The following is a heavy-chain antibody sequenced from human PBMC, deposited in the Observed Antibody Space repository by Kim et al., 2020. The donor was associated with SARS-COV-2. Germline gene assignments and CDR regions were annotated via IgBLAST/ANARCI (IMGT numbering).Heavy chain of an antibody. J-gene: IGHJ6*02. CDR3: ARDIGTITIFGVVIIPPSDMDV. Sequence: ASVKVSCKASGYTFTSYAMNWVRQAPGQGLEWMGWINTNTGNPTYAQGFTGRFVFSSDTSVSTAYLQISSLKAEDTAVYYCARDIGTITIFGVVIIPPSDMDVWGQGTTVTVSS. D-gene: IGHD3-3*01. CDR1: GYTFTSYA. V-gene: IGHV7-4-1*02. CDR2: INTNTGNP.